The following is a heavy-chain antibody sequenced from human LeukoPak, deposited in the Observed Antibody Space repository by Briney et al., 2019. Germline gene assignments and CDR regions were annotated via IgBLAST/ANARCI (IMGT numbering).Heavy chain of an antibody. CDR3: ARERGSYDY. J-gene: IGHJ4*02. CDR1: GFTVSSSA. Sequence: GGSLRLSCAASGFTVSSSAMSWVRQAPGRGLEWVSVIYIGGSIYYADSVKGRFTISRDNSKNTLYLQMNSLRAEDTAVYYCARERGSYDYWGQGTLVTVSS. V-gene: IGHV3-53*01. CDR2: IYIGGSI.